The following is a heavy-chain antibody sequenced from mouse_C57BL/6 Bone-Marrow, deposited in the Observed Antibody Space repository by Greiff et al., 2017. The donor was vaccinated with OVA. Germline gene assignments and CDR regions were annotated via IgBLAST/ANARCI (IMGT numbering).Heavy chain of an antibody. V-gene: IGHV8-8*01. D-gene: IGHD2-4*01. CDR3: ARSNYDRFAY. CDR2: IWWDDDK. Sequence: QVTLKVSGPGILQPSPTLSLPCSFSGFSLSTFGMGVGWIRPPSGKGLEWLAHIWWDDDKYYNPALKSRLTISKDTSKNQVFLKIANVDTADTATYYCARSNYDRFAYWGQGTLVTVSA. CDR1: GFSLSTFGMG. J-gene: IGHJ3*01.